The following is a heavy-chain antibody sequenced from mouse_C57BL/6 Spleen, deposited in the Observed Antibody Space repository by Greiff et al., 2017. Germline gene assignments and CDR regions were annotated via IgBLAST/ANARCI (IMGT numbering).Heavy chain of an antibody. D-gene: IGHD1-1*01. J-gene: IGHJ2*01. CDR1: GFTFSSYT. Sequence: EVKLMESGGGLVKPGGSLKLSCAASGFTFSSYTMSWVRQTPEKRLEWVATISGGGGNTYYPDSVKGRFTISRDNAKNTLYLQMSSLRSEDTALYYCARWTTVVATGNYFDYWGQGTTLTVSS. V-gene: IGHV5-9*01. CDR3: ARWTTVVATGNYFDY. CDR2: ISGGGGNT.